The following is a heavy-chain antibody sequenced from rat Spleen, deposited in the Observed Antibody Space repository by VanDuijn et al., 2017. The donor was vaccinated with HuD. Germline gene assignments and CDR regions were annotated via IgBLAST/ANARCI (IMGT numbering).Heavy chain of an antibody. J-gene: IGHJ2*01. V-gene: IGHV5-19*01. CDR2: ISPSGGST. D-gene: IGHD1-11*01. CDR3: ARGGGIRGYYFDY. Sequence: EVQLVESGGGLVQPGRSLKLSCAASGFTFSNYGMHWIRQAPTKGLEWVASISPSGGSTYYPDSVKGRFTISRDNAKRTLYLQMNSLQSEDTTTYYCARGGGIRGYYFDYWGQGVMVTVSS. CDR1: GFTFSNYG.